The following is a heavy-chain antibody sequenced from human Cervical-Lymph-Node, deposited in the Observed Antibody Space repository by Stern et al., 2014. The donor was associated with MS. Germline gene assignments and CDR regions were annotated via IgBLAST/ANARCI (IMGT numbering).Heavy chain of an antibody. J-gene: IGHJ6*02. CDR1: GFSLSTSGMR. CDR2: IDWDDDK. CDR3: ARDYYGSGMDV. Sequence: QVTLKESGPALVKPTQTLTLTCTFSGFSLSTSGMRVSWIRQPPGKALEWLARIDWDDDKFYSTSLKTRLTISKDTSKNQVVLTMTNMDPVDTATYYCARDYYGSGMDVWGQGTTVTVSS. V-gene: IGHV2-70*04. D-gene: IGHD3-10*01.